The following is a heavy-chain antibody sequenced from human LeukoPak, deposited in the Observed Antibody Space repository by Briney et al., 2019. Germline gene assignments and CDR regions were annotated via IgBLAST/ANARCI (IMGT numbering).Heavy chain of an antibody. V-gene: IGHV3-21*01. D-gene: IGHD1-1*01. J-gene: IGHJ4*02. Sequence: GGSLRLSCAASGFTFSSYSMNWVRRAPGKGLEWVSSISSSSSYIYYADSVKGRFTISRGNAKNSLYLQMNSLRAEDTAVYYCARRFHDGAAFDYWGQGTLVTVSS. CDR2: ISSSSSYI. CDR3: ARRFHDGAAFDY. CDR1: GFTFSSYS.